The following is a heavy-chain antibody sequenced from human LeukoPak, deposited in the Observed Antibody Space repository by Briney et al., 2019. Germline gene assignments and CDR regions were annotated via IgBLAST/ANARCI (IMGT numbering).Heavy chain of an antibody. CDR2: MSSGSSYI. CDR1: GFSFSSYS. CDR3: ARDRPTGASRLFVVQ. D-gene: IGHD3-3*01. Sequence: GGSLRLSCAASGFSFSSYSMTWVRQAPGKGLEWVSSMSSGSSYIYYADSVRGRFTISKDNAKNSLYLLMNSLRVEDTAVYYCARDRPTGASRLFVVQWGQGTLVTVSS. J-gene: IGHJ4*02. V-gene: IGHV3-21*03.